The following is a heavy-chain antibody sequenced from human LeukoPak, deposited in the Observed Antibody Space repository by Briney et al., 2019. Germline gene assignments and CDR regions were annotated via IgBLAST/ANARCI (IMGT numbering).Heavy chain of an antibody. CDR3: ARDRGSSWYNAPNAFDI. V-gene: IGHV3-48*01. CDR1: GFTFSSYS. J-gene: IGHJ3*02. D-gene: IGHD6-13*01. Sequence: PGGSLRLSCAASGFTFSSYSMNWVRQAPGKGLEWVSYISSSSSTIYYADSVKGRFTISRDNAKNSLYLQMNSLRAEDTAVYYCARDRGSSWYNAPNAFDIWGQGTMVTVSS. CDR2: ISSSSSTI.